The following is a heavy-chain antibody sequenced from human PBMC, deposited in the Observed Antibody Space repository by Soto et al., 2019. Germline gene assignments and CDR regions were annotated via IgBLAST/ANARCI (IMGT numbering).Heavy chain of an antibody. CDR3: AREDILTGYGYKNYYYYGMDV. Sequence: GSLRLSCAASGFTFSSYGMHWVCQAPGKGLEWVAVIWYDGSNKYYADSVKGRFTISRDNSKNTLYLQMNSLRAEDTAVYYCAREDILTGYGYKNYYYYGMDVWGQGTTVTVSS. CDR1: GFTFSSYG. J-gene: IGHJ6*02. D-gene: IGHD3-9*01. V-gene: IGHV3-33*01. CDR2: IWYDGSNK.